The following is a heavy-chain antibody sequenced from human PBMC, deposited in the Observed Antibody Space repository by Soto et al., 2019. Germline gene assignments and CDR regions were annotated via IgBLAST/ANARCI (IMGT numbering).Heavy chain of an antibody. Sequence: EVQLVGSGGGLVQPGGSLRLSCAASGFTFSSYWMSWVRQAPGKGLEWVANIKQEGSEKYYVDSVKGRFTISGDNAKNSLYLQMNSLRAEDTAVYYCASVLTGAFDYWGQGTLVTVSS. V-gene: IGHV3-7*01. D-gene: IGHD3-9*01. CDR3: ASVLTGAFDY. CDR1: GFTFSSYW. J-gene: IGHJ4*02. CDR2: IKQEGSEK.